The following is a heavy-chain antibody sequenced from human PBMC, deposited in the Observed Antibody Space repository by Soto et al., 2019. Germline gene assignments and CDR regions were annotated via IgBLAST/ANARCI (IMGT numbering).Heavy chain of an antibody. V-gene: IGHV4-39*01. CDR2: IYYSGST. J-gene: IGHJ5*02. CDR1: GGSIGSSSYY. Sequence: SQTLSLTCTVSGGSIGSSSYYWGWIRQPPGKGLEWIGSIYYSGSTYYNPSLKSRVTISVDTSKNQFSLKLSSVTAADTAVYYCARPRLGYCSSTSCYGVGWFDPWGQGTLVTVSS. D-gene: IGHD2-2*01. CDR3: ARPRLGYCSSTSCYGVGWFDP.